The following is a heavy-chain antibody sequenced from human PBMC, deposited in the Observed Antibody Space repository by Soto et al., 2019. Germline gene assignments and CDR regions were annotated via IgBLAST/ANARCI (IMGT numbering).Heavy chain of an antibody. CDR2: INPNSGGT. V-gene: IGHV1-2*02. CDR3: ARQLAYCGGDCYTEPLDY. J-gene: IGHJ4*02. CDR1: GYTFTGYS. D-gene: IGHD2-21*02. Sequence: QVQLVQSGAEVKKTGASVKVSCKASGYTFTGYSIHWVRQSPGQGLDGMGWINPNSGGTKYAQKFQGRVTMTRDTSISTAYVDLSRLDSDDTAVYYCARQLAYCGGDCYTEPLDYWGQGNLVTVSS.